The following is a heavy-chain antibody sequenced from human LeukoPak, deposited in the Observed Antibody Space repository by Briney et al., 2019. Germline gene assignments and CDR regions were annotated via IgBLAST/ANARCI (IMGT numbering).Heavy chain of an antibody. V-gene: IGHV4-34*01. CDR2: INHSGST. CDR1: GGSFSGYY. D-gene: IGHD2-2*01. Sequence: SETLSLTCAVYGGSFSGYYWSWIRQPPGKGLEWIGEINHSGSTNYNPSLKSRVTISVDTSKNQFSLKLSSVTAADTAVYYCARLPLSNCSSTSCYGYYYCMDVWGKGTTVTVSS. J-gene: IGHJ6*03. CDR3: ARLPLSNCSSTSCYGYYYCMDV.